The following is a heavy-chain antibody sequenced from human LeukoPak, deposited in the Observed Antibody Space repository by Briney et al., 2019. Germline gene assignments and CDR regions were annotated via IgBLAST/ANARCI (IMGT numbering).Heavy chain of an antibody. D-gene: IGHD6-19*01. CDR2: INQDGSER. CDR1: GFTFTKYW. Sequence: PGGSLRLSCAASGFTFTKYWMTWVRQDPGKGLEWVANINQDGSERFYVDSVKGRFTISRDNAKNSLYLQMNSLRAEDTAVYYCAVRSIAVAGTAFDYWGQGTLVTVSS. J-gene: IGHJ4*02. V-gene: IGHV3-7*03. CDR3: AVRSIAVAGTAFDY.